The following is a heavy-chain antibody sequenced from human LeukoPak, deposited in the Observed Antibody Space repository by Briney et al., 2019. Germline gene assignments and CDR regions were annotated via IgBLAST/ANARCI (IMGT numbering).Heavy chain of an antibody. CDR1: GYTFTGYY. Sequence: SVKVSCKASGYTFTGYYMHWVRQAPGQGLEWMGGIIPIFGTANYAQKFQGRVTITTDESTSTAYMELSSLRSEDTAVYYCARGSRYYYYYMDVWGKGTTVTVSS. CDR3: ARGSRYYYYYMDV. V-gene: IGHV1-69*05. J-gene: IGHJ6*03. CDR2: IIPIFGTA. D-gene: IGHD3-10*01.